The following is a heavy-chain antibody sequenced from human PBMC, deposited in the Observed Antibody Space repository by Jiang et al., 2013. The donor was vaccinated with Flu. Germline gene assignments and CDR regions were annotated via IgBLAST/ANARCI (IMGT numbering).Heavy chain of an antibody. V-gene: IGHV2-5*02. Sequence: KPTQTLTLTCTFSGFSLSTSGVAVGWIRQPPGKALEWLALIYWDDDKRSSPSLKSRLTITKDTSKNQVVLTMTNMDPVDTATYYCAHGEPYCSGGSCSIWGDAFDIWGQGTMVTVSS. J-gene: IGHJ3*02. CDR1: GFSLSTSGVA. D-gene: IGHD2-15*01. CDR2: IYWDDDK. CDR3: AHGEPYCSGGSCSIWGDAFDI.